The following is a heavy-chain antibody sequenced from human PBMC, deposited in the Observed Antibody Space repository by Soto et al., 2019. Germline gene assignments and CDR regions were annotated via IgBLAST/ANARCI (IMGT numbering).Heavy chain of an antibody. V-gene: IGHV5-51*01. CDR3: ASSSIAARNVMSYYDYYYGMDV. D-gene: IGHD6-6*01. Sequence: PGESLRISCXGSGYSFTSYWIGWVRQMPGKGLEWMRIIYPGDSDTRYSPSFQGQVTISADKSISTAYLQWSSLKASDTAMYDCASSSIAARNVMSYYDYYYGMDVWGQGTTVTVSS. J-gene: IGHJ6*02. CDR1: GYSFTSYW. CDR2: IYPGDSDT.